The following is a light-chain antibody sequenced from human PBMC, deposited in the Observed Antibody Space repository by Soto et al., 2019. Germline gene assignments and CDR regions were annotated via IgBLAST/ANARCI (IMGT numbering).Light chain of an antibody. V-gene: IGLV1-51*01. J-gene: IGLJ1*01. Sequence: QSVLTQPPSVSAAPGQKVTISCSGTTSNVANNFVSWYQQFPGKAPKLLIYDDIRRPSGIPDRFSASKSGTSATLGITGLQTGDEADYYCGSWDGSLTANVFGTGTKGTVL. CDR2: DDI. CDR3: GSWDGSLTANV. CDR1: TSNVANNF.